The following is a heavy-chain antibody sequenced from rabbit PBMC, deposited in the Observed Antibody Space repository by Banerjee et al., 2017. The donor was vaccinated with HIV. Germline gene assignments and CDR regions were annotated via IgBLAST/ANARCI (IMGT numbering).Heavy chain of an antibody. Sequence: QSLEESGGDLVKPGASLTLTCKASGVDFSSNYWICWVRQAPGKGLEWIACINTISGNTVYASWAKGRFTISKTSSTTVTLQMTSLTAADTATYFCARSTMTGLFSLWGPGTLVTVS. CDR3: ARSTMTGLFSL. J-gene: IGHJ4*01. CDR1: GVDFSSNYW. CDR2: INTISGNT. D-gene: IGHD2-1*01. V-gene: IGHV1S40*01.